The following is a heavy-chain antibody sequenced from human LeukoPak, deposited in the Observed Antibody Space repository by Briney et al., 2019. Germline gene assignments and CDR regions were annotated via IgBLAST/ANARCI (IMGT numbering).Heavy chain of an antibody. D-gene: IGHD6-19*01. CDR3: ERDPSEYEWQRGWYRDF. J-gene: IGHJ4*02. V-gene: IGHV3-33*01. CDR1: GFTFSDYG. Sequence: GGSLRLSCAASGFTFSDYGMHWVRQPPGKGLEWVAVIWFDGSNKYYADSVKGRFTVSRDNSKSTLALHMSNLRVEDTAVYYCERDPSEYEWQRGWYRDFWGQGSQVTVSS. CDR2: IWFDGSNK.